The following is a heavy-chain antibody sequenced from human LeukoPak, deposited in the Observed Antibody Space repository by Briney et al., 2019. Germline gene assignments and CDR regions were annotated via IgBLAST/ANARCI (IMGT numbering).Heavy chain of an antibody. CDR3: AKTEEASGYYYFDY. J-gene: IGHJ4*02. CDR2: IKTDGGST. CDR1: GFSFSSYW. D-gene: IGHD3-22*01. Sequence: PGGSLRLSCAASGFSFSSYWMHWVRQAPGKGLVWVSRIKTDGGSTSYADSVKGRFTISRDNSKNTLYLQMNSLRAEDTAVYYCAKTEEASGYYYFDYWGQGTLVTVSS. V-gene: IGHV3-74*01.